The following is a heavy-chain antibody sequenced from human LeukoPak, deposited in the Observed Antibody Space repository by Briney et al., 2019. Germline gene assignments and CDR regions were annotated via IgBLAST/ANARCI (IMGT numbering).Heavy chain of an antibody. CDR2: ISGYDGST. CDR1: GVTLNTFA. J-gene: IGHJ6*02. CDR3: AKDTDRDGYYYYYGMDV. Sequence: GGSLRLSCAASGVTLNTFAMTWVRQAPGRGLEWASVISGYDGSTYYADSVKGRFTISRDNSKNTLYLQMNSLRAEDTAVYYCAKDTDRDGYYYYYGMDVWGQGTTVTVSS. D-gene: IGHD1-14*01. V-gene: IGHV3-23*01.